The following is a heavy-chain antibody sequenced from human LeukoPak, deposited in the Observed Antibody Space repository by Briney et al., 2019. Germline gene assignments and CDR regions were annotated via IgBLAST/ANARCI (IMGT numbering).Heavy chain of an antibody. CDR2: ITSRSSYK. J-gene: IGHJ5*02. CDR1: GFTFSSYS. V-gene: IGHV3-21*01. D-gene: IGHD4-11*01. CDR3: ARDNPDYSNNWWFDP. Sequence: TGGSLRLSCAASGFTFSSYSMNWVRQAPGKGLEWVSSITSRSSYKYYADSVKGRFTISRDDAKNSLYLQMNSLRVEDTAVYYCARDNPDYSNNWWFDPWGQGTLVTVSS.